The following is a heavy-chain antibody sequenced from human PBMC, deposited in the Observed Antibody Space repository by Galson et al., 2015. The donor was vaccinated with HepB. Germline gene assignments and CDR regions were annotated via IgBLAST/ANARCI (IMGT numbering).Heavy chain of an antibody. V-gene: IGHV3-30*18. CDR1: GFTFTTYA. Sequence: SLRLSCAASGFTFTTYAMRWVRQAPGKGLEWVAVISDDGSNKYYADSVKGRFTISRDNSENTLYLQMNSLRAEDTAMYYCAKDWEPIYPFDIWGQGTMVTVSS. CDR3: AKDWEPIYPFDI. J-gene: IGHJ3*02. CDR2: ISDDGSNK. D-gene: IGHD1-14*01.